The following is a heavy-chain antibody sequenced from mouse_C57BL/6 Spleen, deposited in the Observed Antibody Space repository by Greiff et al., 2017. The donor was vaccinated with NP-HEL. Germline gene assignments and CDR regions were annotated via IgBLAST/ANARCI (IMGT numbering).Heavy chain of an antibody. V-gene: IGHV7-3*01. J-gene: IGHJ3*01. Sequence: EVQGVESGGGLVQPGGSLSLSCAASGFTFTDYYMSWVRQPPGKALEWLGFIRNKANGYKTEYSASVKGRFTISRDNSQSILYLQMNALRAEDSATYYCARGGLWGFAYWGQGTLVTVSA. CDR3: ARGGLWGFAY. CDR2: IRNKANGYKT. CDR1: GFTFTDYY.